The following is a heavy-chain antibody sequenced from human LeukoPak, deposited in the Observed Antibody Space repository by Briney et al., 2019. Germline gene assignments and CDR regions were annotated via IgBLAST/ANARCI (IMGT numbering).Heavy chain of an antibody. Sequence: GGSLRLSCAASRFTVSSDYMNWVRQAPGKGLEWVSVFYSGGNTYYADSVKGRFTISRDNSKNTLSLQMNSLRAEDTAVYYCAKSAGDYGGIHGAFDIWGQGTMVTVSS. CDR2: FYSGGNT. CDR3: AKSAGDYGGIHGAFDI. CDR1: RFTVSSDY. J-gene: IGHJ3*02. V-gene: IGHV3-66*01. D-gene: IGHD4-23*01.